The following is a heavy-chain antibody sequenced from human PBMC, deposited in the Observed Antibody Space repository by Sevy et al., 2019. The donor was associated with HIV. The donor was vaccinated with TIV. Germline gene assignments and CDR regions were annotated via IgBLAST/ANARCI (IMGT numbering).Heavy chain of an antibody. CDR2: ISSSSSYI. D-gene: IGHD6-13*01. V-gene: IGHV3-21*01. CDR1: GFTFSSYS. Sequence: GGSLRLSCAASGFTFSSYSMNWVRQAPGKGLEWVSSISSSSSYIYYADSVKGRFTISRDNAKNSLYLQMNSLRAEDTAVYYCARDRAAAGTDAFDLWGQGTMVTVSS. J-gene: IGHJ3*01. CDR3: ARDRAAAGTDAFDL.